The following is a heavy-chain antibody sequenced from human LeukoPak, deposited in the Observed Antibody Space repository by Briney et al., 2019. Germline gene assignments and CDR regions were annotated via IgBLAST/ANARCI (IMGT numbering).Heavy chain of an antibody. CDR1: GYAFTSGGFS. D-gene: IGHD3-10*01. CDR2: IYDRGPA. Sequence: SETLSLTCTVSGYAFTSGGFSWNWIRQSPGKGLEWIGCIYDRGPAYYNPSLKSRFTISVDRPKNQFFLNVTSLTAADTAVYFCARSRQASGLFNSWGQGTLVVVSS. CDR3: ARSRQASGLFNS. J-gene: IGHJ5*01. V-gene: IGHV4-30-2*06.